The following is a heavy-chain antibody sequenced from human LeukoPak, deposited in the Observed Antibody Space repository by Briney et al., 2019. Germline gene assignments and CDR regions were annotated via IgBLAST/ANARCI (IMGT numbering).Heavy chain of an antibody. Sequence: PGGTLRLSCAASGLTFSSYGMSWVRQAPGKGLEWVSAISGSGGSTYYADSVKGRFTISRDNSKNTLYLQMNSLRAEDTAVYYCAKDRGYCTSTTCYALHYFDYWGQGTLVTVSS. CDR3: AKDRGYCTSTTCYALHYFDY. D-gene: IGHD2-2*01. V-gene: IGHV3-23*01. CDR1: GLTFSSYG. CDR2: ISGSGGST. J-gene: IGHJ4*02.